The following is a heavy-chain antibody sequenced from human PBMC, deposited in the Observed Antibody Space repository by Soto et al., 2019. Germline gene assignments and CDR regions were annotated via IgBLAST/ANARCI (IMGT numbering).Heavy chain of an antibody. J-gene: IGHJ6*02. CDR3: ARGASYGVYYYYYYGMDV. D-gene: IGHD2-8*01. Sequence: QVQLVQSGAEVKKPGASVKVSCKASGYTFTSYDINWVRQATGQGLEWMGWMNPNSGNTGYAQKFQGRVTMTRNTSISTAYLELSSLRSEDTAVYYCARGASYGVYYYYYYGMDVWGQGTTVTVSS. CDR1: GYTFTSYD. V-gene: IGHV1-8*01. CDR2: MNPNSGNT.